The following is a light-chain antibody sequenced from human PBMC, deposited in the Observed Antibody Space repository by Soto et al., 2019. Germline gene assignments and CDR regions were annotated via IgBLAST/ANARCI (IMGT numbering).Light chain of an antibody. CDR3: QQYNNWPPT. CDR1: QSVSSN. Sequence: EIVMTQSPATLSVSPGERATLCCRASQSVSSNLAWYQQKPGQAPRLLIYGASTRATGIPARFSGSGSGTEFTLTISSXQSEDFAVYYCQQYNNWPPTFGQGTKVDIK. J-gene: IGKJ1*01. CDR2: GAS. V-gene: IGKV3-15*01.